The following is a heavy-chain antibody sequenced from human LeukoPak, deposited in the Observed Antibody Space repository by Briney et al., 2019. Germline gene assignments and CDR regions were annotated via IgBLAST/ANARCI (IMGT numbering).Heavy chain of an antibody. D-gene: IGHD2-8*01. J-gene: IGHJ6*02. CDR2: ISGSGGST. CDR1: GFTFSSYA. Sequence: PGGSLRLSCAASGFTFSSYAMSWVRQAPGKGLEWVSAISGSGGSTYYADSVKGRFTISRDNSKNTLYLQMNSLRAEDTAVYYCAKDCDWRESGYCTPMDVWGQGTTVTVSS. CDR3: AKDCDWRESGYCTPMDV. V-gene: IGHV3-23*01.